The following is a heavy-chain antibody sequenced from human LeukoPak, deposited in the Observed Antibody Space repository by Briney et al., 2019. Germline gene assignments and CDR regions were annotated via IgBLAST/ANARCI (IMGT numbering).Heavy chain of an antibody. CDR1: GFTFSSYW. CDR3: GRGYSGYGY. D-gene: IGHD5-12*01. V-gene: IGHV3-7*01. CDR2: IKQDGSEK. J-gene: IGHJ4*02. Sequence: PGGSLRLSCTASGFTFSSYWMGWVRQAPGKGLEWVANIKQDGSEKYYVDSVKGRFTISRDNAKNLLYLQMNSLRAEDTAVYYCGRGYSGYGYWGQGTLVIVSS.